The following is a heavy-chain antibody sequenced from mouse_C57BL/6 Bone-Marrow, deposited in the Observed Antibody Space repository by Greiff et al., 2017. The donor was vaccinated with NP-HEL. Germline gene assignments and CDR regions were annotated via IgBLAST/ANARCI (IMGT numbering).Heavy chain of an antibody. D-gene: IGHD2-1*01. V-gene: IGHV1-62-2*01. CDR1: GYTFTEYT. CDR2: FYPGSGSI. Sequence: VKLMESGAELVKPGASVKLSCKASGYTFTEYTIHWVKQRSGQGLEWIGWFYPGSGSIKYNEKFKGKATLTADKSSSTGYMELSRLTSEDSAVYLCARHPWYPYYFDYWGQGTTLTVSS. CDR3: ARHPWYPYYFDY. J-gene: IGHJ2*01.